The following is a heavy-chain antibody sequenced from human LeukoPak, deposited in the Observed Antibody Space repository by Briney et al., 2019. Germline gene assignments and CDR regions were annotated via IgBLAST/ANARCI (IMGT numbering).Heavy chain of an antibody. CDR2: IRYDGSNK. Sequence: GGSLRHSCAASGFTFSSYGRHWVRQAPGKGLEWLAFIRYDGSNKYYADSVKGRFTISRDNSKNTLYLQMNSLRAEDTAVYYCAKASSGWLLNWFDPWGQGTLVTVSS. V-gene: IGHV3-30*02. J-gene: IGHJ5*02. CDR1: GFTFSSYG. CDR3: AKASSGWLLNWFDP. D-gene: IGHD6-19*01.